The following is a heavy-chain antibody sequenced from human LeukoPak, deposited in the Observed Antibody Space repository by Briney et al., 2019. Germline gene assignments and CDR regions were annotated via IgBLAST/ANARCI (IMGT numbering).Heavy chain of an antibody. V-gene: IGHV4-39*01. CDR2: IYYSKNT. D-gene: IGHD5-18*01. CDR1: GGSISSSSAY. CDR3: VSPRGFSYGYFDY. Sequence: SETLSLTCTVSGGSISSSSAYWGWIRRPPGKGLEWIGSIYYSKNTYYNPSLKNRVTISADTSKNQFSLTLGSVSATDTAVYYCVSPRGFSYGYFDYWGQGALLTDSS. J-gene: IGHJ4*02.